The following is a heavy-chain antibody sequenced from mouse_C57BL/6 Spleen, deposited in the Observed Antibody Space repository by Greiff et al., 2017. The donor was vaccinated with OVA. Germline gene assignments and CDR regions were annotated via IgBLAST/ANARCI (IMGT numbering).Heavy chain of an antibody. Sequence: LVESGPELVKPGASVKISCKASGYSFTDYNMNWVKQSNGKSLEWIGVINPNYGTTSYNQKFKGKATLTVDQSSSTAYMQLNSLTSEDFAVYYCARSGTPYYYAMDYWGQGTSVTVSS. CDR1: GYSFTDYN. V-gene: IGHV1-39*01. J-gene: IGHJ4*01. D-gene: IGHD1-1*01. CDR3: ARSGTPYYYAMDY. CDR2: INPNYGTT.